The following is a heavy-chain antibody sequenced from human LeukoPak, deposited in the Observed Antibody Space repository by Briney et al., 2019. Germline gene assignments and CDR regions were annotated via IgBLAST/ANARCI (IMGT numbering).Heavy chain of an antibody. D-gene: IGHD3-22*01. CDR1: GFTFGSYW. V-gene: IGHV3-74*01. Sequence: GGSLRLSCAASGFTFGSYWMHWVRQAPGKGLVWVSRINTDGGSTTYADSVKGRFTISRDNSKNTLYLQMNSLRAEDTAVYYCARGRGYYRYDAFDIWGQGTMVTVSS. CDR2: INTDGGST. J-gene: IGHJ3*02. CDR3: ARGRGYYRYDAFDI.